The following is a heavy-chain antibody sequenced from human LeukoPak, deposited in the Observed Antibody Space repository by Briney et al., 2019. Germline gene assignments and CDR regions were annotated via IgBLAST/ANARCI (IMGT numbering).Heavy chain of an antibody. D-gene: IGHD6-19*01. V-gene: IGHV3-64*01. CDR1: GFTFSDHN. Sequence: GGSLRLSCAASGFTFSDHNMDWVRQTPGKGLEYVSAISSNGGSTYYANSVKGRFTISRDNSKNTLYLQMGSLRAEDMAVYFCARGYSSAWSHFDYWGQGTLVTVSS. CDR2: ISSNGGST. CDR3: ARGYSSAWSHFDY. J-gene: IGHJ4*02.